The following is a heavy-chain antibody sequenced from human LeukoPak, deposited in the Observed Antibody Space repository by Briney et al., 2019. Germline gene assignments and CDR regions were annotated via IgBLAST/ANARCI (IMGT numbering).Heavy chain of an antibody. Sequence: GGSLRLSCEASGFFFSDHSMNWVRQAPGKGLEWISYIRGSSTDKTYADSVKGRFNIYRDDAKNSLFLQMGSLRAEDTAVYYCVRDHYWAFDYWGQGILVTVSS. J-gene: IGHJ4*02. CDR1: GFFFSDHS. V-gene: IGHV3-48*01. CDR3: VRDHYWAFDY. CDR2: IRGSSTDK. D-gene: IGHD2-8*02.